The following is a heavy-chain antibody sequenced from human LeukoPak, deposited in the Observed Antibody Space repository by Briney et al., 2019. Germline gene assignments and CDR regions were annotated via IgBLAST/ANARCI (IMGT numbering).Heavy chain of an antibody. D-gene: IGHD6-13*01. Sequence: SETLSLTCDVSGGSFTGHYWTWIRQPPGQGLEWIGYIYYSGSTNYNPSLKSRVTISVDTSKNQFSLKLSSVTAADTAVYYCARHALAAAGSVYYFDYWGQGTLVTVSS. CDR3: ARHALAAAGSVYYFDY. J-gene: IGHJ4*02. CDR1: GGSFTGHY. CDR2: IYYSGST. V-gene: IGHV4-59*08.